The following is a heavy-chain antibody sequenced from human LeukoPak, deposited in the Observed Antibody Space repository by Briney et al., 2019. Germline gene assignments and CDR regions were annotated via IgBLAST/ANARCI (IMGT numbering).Heavy chain of an antibody. CDR3: ARDIDGEGGEYYFDY. CDR1: GFTFSNYV. J-gene: IGHJ4*02. Sequence: GGSLRLSCAASGFTFSNYVMSWVRQAPGKGLEWVSYINHNGEMIFYPDFVKGRFTISRDNAKNSLYLQMNSLRDEDTAVYYCARDIDGEGGEYYFDYWGQGTLVTVSS. CDR2: INHNGEMI. D-gene: IGHD4-17*01. V-gene: IGHV3-48*02.